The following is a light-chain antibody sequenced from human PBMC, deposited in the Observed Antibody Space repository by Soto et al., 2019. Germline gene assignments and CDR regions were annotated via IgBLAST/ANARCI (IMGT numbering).Light chain of an antibody. Sequence: QSALTQPASVSGSPGQSITISCTGTSSDVGGHNYVSWYRQHPGKAPKLMIYDVSNRPSGVSNRFSGSKSGNTASLTISGLQAEDEADYYCSSYTSSSTLYVFGSGTKLTVL. V-gene: IGLV2-14*01. CDR3: SSYTSSSTLYV. CDR2: DVS. J-gene: IGLJ1*01. CDR1: SSDVGGHNY.